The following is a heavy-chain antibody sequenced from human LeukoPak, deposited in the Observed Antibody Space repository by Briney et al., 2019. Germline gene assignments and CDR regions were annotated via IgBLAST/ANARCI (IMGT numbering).Heavy chain of an antibody. D-gene: IGHD6-19*01. CDR2: ISSNGDNT. CDR3: ARCIYSGWHAWEY. Sequence: GGSLRLSCAASGFTFSNYVMHWVRQAPGKGLEYVSAISSNGDNTYYADSVKDRFTISRDNSKNTLYLQMGSLRADDMAVYYCARCIYSGWHAWEYWGQGTLVTVSS. J-gene: IGHJ4*02. CDR1: GFTFSNYV. V-gene: IGHV3-64*02.